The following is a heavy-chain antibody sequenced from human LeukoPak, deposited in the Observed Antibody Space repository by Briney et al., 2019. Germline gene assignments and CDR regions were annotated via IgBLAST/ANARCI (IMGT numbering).Heavy chain of an antibody. CDR2: INHSGST. J-gene: IGHJ4*02. D-gene: IGHD5-12*01. Sequence: PSETLSLTCAVYGGSFSGYYWSWIRQPPGKGLEWIGEINHSGSTNYNPSLKSRVTISVDTPKNQFSLKLSSVTAADTAVYYCARSAWLRTIGGFDYWGQGTLVTVSS. V-gene: IGHV4-34*01. CDR1: GGSFSGYY. CDR3: ARSAWLRTIGGFDY.